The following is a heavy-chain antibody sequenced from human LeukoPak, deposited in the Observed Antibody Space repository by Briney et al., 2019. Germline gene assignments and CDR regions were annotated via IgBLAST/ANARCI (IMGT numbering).Heavy chain of an antibody. CDR2: MYHSGSN. CDR1: GCSISSGGYS. CDR3: ATGRYGLGTFDY. V-gene: IGHV4-30-2*01. D-gene: IGHD5-18*01. J-gene: IGHJ4*02. Sequence: ASETLSLTCAVSGCSISSGGYSWRWIRQPPGKGLEWIGYMYHSGSNYYNPSLKSRVTISVDRSKNQFSLKLSSVTAADTAVHYCATGRYGLGTFDYWGQGTLVTVSS.